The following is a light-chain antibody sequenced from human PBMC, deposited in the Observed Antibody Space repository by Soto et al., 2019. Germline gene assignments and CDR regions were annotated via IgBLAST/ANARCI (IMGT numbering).Light chain of an antibody. CDR1: QSVSSSY. J-gene: IGKJ1*01. Sequence: EIVFTQSPGTLSLSPGERATLSCRASQSVSSSYLAWYQQKPGQAPRLLIYGASSRATGIPDRFSGSGSGTDFTLTISXLEPEDFAVYYCQQYGSSPRFGQGTKVDIK. CDR3: QQYGSSPR. CDR2: GAS. V-gene: IGKV3-20*01.